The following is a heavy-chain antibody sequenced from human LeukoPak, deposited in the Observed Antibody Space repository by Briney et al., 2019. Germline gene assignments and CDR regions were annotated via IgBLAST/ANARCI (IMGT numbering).Heavy chain of an antibody. D-gene: IGHD6-6*01. CDR3: ARDGSSSSKSY. Sequence: GGSLRLSFAASGFTVSSNYMSWVRQAPGKGLEWVSVIYSGGSTYYADSVKGRFTISRDNSKNTLYLQMNSLRAEDTAVYYCARDGSSSSKSYWGQGTLVTVSS. V-gene: IGHV3-53*01. CDR1: GFTVSSNY. J-gene: IGHJ4*02. CDR2: IYSGGST.